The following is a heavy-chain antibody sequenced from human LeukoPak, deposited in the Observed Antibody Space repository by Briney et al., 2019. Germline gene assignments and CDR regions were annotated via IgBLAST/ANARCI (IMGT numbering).Heavy chain of an antibody. CDR3: AKDLAATSTTRFSYWDS. Sequence: GGSLRLSCAASGFTFSSYGMHWVRQAPGKGLEWVSAISGSGDSTYYADFVKGRFTISRDNSKNMLYLQMTSLRAEDTALYYCAKDLAATSTTRFSYWDSWGQGTLVTVSS. D-gene: IGHD2-15*01. J-gene: IGHJ4*02. CDR2: ISGSGDST. V-gene: IGHV3-23*01. CDR1: GFTFSSYG.